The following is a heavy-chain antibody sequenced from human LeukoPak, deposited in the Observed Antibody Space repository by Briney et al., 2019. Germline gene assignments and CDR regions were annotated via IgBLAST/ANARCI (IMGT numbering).Heavy chain of an antibody. CDR1: GYTFASYG. CDR2: ISAYNGNT. D-gene: IGHD3-10*01. Sequence: GASVKVSCKASGYTFASYGISWVRQAPGQGLEWMGWISAYNGNTNYAQKLQGRVTMTTYPSTGTAYMELRSLRSDDTAVYYCARAPDLLWFGDGDAFDIWGQGTMVTVS. J-gene: IGHJ3*02. CDR3: ARAPDLLWFGDGDAFDI. V-gene: IGHV1-18*01.